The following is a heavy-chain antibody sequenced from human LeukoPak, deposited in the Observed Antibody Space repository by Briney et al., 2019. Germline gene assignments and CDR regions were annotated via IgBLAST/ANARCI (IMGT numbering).Heavy chain of an antibody. CDR2: ISWNSGSI. CDR3: ARGEGYCSSTSCYGAFDI. CDR1: GFTFDDYA. J-gene: IGHJ3*02. D-gene: IGHD2-2*01. Sequence: GRSLRLSCAASGFTFDDYAMHWVRQAPGKGLEWVSGISWNSGSIGYADSVKGRFTISRDNAKNSLYLQMNSLRAEDTAVYYCARGEGYCSSTSCYGAFDIWGQGTMVTVSS. V-gene: IGHV3-9*01.